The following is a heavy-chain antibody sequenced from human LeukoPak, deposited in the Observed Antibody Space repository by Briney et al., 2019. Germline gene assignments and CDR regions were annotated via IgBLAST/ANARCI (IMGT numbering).Heavy chain of an antibody. V-gene: IGHV1-2*02. Sequence: ASVKVSCKASGGTFSSYAISWVRQSPGQGLEWMGWINPRSGGTNYAQRFQGRVTMTRGTSISAAYMDLRRLISDDTAVYYCARFDQVSETAGGYWGQGTLVTVSS. CDR1: GGTFSSYA. D-gene: IGHD5/OR15-5a*01. CDR2: INPRSGGT. J-gene: IGHJ4*02. CDR3: ARFDQVSETAGGY.